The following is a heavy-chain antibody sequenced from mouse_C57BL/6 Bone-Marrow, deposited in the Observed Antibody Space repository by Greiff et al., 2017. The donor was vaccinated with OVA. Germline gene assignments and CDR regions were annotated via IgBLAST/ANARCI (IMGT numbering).Heavy chain of an antibody. J-gene: IGHJ1*03. CDR3: ARPEIAYGYGYWYFDV. D-gene: IGHD2-2*01. CDR2: ISSGGSYT. Sequence: EVQGVESGGDLVKPGGSLKLSCAASGFTFSSYGMSWVRQTPDKRLEWVATISSGGSYTYYPDSVKGRFTISRDNAKNTLYLQMSSLKSEDTAMYYCARPEIAYGYGYWYFDVWGTGTTVTVSS. V-gene: IGHV5-6*01. CDR1: GFTFSSYG.